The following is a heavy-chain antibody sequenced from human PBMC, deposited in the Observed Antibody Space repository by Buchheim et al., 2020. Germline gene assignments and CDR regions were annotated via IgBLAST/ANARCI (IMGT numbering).Heavy chain of an antibody. CDR3: FGRDGSLDY. V-gene: IGHV3-30*03. CDR2: LSYVGSKK. Sequence: QVHLVESGGGVVQPGRSLGLSCAASGFTFSTYGMHWVRQAPGKGLEWVAVLSYVGSKKNYADSVKGRFTISRDNSKNTLSLQMNSLRTEDTAIYYCFGRDGSLDYWGQGT. CDR1: GFTFSTYG. J-gene: IGHJ4*03. D-gene: IGHD2-15*01.